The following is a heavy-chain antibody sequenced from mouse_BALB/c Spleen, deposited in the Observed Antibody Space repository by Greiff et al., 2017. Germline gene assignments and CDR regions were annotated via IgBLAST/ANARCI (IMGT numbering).Heavy chain of an antibody. V-gene: IGHV3-6*02. D-gene: IGHD4-1*01. CDR1: GYSITSGYY. Sequence: VEESGPGLVKPSQSLSLTCSVTGYSITSGYYWNWIRQFPGNKLEWMGYISYDGSNNYNPSLKNRISITRDTSKNQFFLKLNSVTTEDTATYYCAREGNWVDYWGQGTTLTVSS. CDR2: ISYDGSN. J-gene: IGHJ2*01. CDR3: AREGNWVDY.